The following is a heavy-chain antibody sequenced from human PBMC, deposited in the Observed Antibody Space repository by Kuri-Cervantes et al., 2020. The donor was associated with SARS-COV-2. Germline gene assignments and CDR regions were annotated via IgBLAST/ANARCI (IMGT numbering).Heavy chain of an antibody. CDR2: IIPVFGTA. D-gene: IGHD2-21*02. V-gene: IGHV1-69*13. CDR1: GGTLSSFA. Sequence: SVKVSCKASGGTLSSFAISWVRQAPGQGLEWMGGIIPVFGTARYPQRFQGRVTMTADESTTTAYMELSSLRSEDTAVYYCARWGVVTNSLDYWGQGTLVTVSS. CDR3: ARWGVVTNSLDY. J-gene: IGHJ4*02.